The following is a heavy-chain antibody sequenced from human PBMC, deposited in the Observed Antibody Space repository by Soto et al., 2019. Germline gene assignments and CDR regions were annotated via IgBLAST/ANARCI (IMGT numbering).Heavy chain of an antibody. CDR2: IFHSGRT. V-gene: IGHV4-4*02. D-gene: IGHD2-21*01. J-gene: IGHJ4*02. CDR1: GGAISGGNW. CDR3: ATDLLFTPR. Sequence: QVQLRESGPGLVKPSTTLSLTCTVAGGAISGGNWWSWLRQSPGKGLEWIGEIFHSGRTNYNPSLKSRVTLSVDNSQNQFSLTLKSVSVADTAVYYCATDLLFTPRWGQGTLLSVSS.